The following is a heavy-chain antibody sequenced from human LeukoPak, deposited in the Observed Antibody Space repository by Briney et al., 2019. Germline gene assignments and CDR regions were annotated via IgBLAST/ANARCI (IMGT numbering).Heavy chain of an antibody. CDR2: ISGSGGST. CDR3: AKWRTDHYGDYFDY. D-gene: IGHD4-17*01. J-gene: IGHJ4*02. V-gene: IGHV3-23*01. Sequence: GSLRLSCAVSGFTVNSTYMSWVRQAPGKGLEWVSAISGSGGSTYYADSVKGRFTISRDNSKNTLYLQMNSLRAEDTAVYYCAKWRTDHYGDYFDYWGQGTLVTVSS. CDR1: GFTVNSTY.